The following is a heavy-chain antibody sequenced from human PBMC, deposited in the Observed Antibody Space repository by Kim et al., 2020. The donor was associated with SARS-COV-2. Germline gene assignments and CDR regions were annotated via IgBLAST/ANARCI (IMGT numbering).Heavy chain of an antibody. D-gene: IGHD3-22*01. CDR3: AIGAVITTSNAFDI. J-gene: IGHJ3*02. Sequence: ADSVKVRFTISKDNAKNSLYLQMISLGAEDTAVYYCAIGAVITTSNAFDIWGQGTMVTVSS. V-gene: IGHV3-11*04.